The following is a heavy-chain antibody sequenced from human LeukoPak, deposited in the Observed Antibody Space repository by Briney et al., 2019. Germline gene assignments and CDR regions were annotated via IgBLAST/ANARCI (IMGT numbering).Heavy chain of an antibody. CDR2: IRSERYGGTT. V-gene: IGHV3-49*04. CDR3: ARDLREWEPNAFDV. D-gene: IGHD1-26*01. J-gene: IGHJ3*01. Sequence: GGSLRLSCTVSGFTFSDSGLSWVRQAPGKGLKWVGFIRSERYGGTTEYAASVKGRLTISRDDSKTIAYLHLNTLKAEDTAVYYCARDLREWEPNAFDVWGQGTMVNVSP. CDR1: GFTFSDSG.